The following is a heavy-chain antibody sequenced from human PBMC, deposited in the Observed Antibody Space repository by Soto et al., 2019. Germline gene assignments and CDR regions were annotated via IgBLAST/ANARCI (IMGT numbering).Heavy chain of an antibody. CDR1: GGSISSGGSY. D-gene: IGHD3-3*01. V-gene: IGHV4-31*03. CDR3: ARAPETPPIFGVVRPYFFDF. J-gene: IGHJ4*02. CDR2: IFYSDSF. Sequence: QVQLQESGPGLVKSSQTLSLTCTVSGGSISSGGSYWSWIRQRPGKGLEWIGYIFYSDSFYYTPSLKGRVVILADTSKTQFTLKLSSVTDADTAVYYWARAPETPPIFGVVRPYFFDFWGQGTLVTVSS.